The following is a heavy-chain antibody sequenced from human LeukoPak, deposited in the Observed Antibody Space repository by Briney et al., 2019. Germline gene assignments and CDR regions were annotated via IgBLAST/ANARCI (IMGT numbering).Heavy chain of an antibody. Sequence: SETLSLTCAVYGGSFSGYYWSWIRQPPRKGLEWIGEINHSGSTNYNPSLKSRVTISVDTSKNQFSLKLSSVIAADTAVYYCAMAYCSGGSCMYNYWGQGTLVTVSS. CDR1: GGSFSGYY. V-gene: IGHV4-34*01. CDR3: AMAYCSGGSCMYNY. D-gene: IGHD2-15*01. CDR2: INHSGST. J-gene: IGHJ4*02.